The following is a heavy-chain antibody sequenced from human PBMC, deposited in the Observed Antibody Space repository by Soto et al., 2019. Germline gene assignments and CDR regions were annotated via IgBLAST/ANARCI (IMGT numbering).Heavy chain of an antibody. CDR1: GGTFSSYA. D-gene: IGHD6-19*01. CDR3: ASASGGSSGWYPFDY. J-gene: IGHJ4*02. V-gene: IGHV1-69*13. Sequence: VASVKVSCKASGGTFSSYAISRVRQAPGQGLEWMGGIIPIFGTANYAQKFQGRVTITADESTSTAYMELSSLRSEDTAVYYCASASGGSSGWYPFDYWGQGTLVTVSS. CDR2: IIPIFGTA.